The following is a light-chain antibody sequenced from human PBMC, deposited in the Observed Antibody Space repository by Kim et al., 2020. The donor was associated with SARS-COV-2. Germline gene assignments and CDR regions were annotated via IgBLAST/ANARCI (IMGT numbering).Light chain of an antibody. CDR1: QSVRSH. CDR3: QQYDIWPAT. J-gene: IGKJ4*01. CDR2: GAL. Sequence: VSEGERATLSCRASQSVRSHLAWSQQKPGQAPMLRIYGALTRATGITARFSGGGSGTEFTLTISSLQSEEFSVYYFQQYDIWPATFGGGTKVDIK. V-gene: IGKV3-15*01.